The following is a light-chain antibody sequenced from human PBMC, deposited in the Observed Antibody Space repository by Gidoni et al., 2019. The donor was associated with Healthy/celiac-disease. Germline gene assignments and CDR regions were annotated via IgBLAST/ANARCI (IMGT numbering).Light chain of an antibody. CDR2: KAS. CDR3: QQYSSYSWT. J-gene: IGKJ1*01. Sequence: PSSVSASVGDRVTITCRASQSISSRLAWYQQKPGKAPKLLVYKASSLESGVPSRFSGSGSGTEFTLTISSLQPEDFATYYCQQYSSYSWTFGEGTKVEIK. CDR1: QSISSR. V-gene: IGKV1-5*03.